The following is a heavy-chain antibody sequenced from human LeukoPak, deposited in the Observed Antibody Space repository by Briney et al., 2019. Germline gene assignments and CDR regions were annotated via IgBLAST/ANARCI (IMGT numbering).Heavy chain of an antibody. J-gene: IGHJ5*02. CDR3: ARMPVVPRSGWFDP. V-gene: IGHV4-34*01. CDR2: INHSGST. Sequence: SETLSLTCAVYGGSFSGYYWSWIRQPPGKGLEWIGEINHSGSTNYNPSLKSRVTISVDTSKNQFSLKLSSVTAADTAVYYCARMPVVPRSGWFDPWGQGTLVTVSS. CDR1: GGSFSGYY. D-gene: IGHD2-2*01.